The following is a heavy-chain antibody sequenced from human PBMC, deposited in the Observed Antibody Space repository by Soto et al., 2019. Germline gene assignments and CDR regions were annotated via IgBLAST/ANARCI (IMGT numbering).Heavy chain of an antibody. CDR3: AGLHRTSPGCVPLDP. CDR1: GGSISDDTYY. D-gene: IGHD2-2*01. Sequence: QLQLQESGPGLVKPSETLSLTCTVSGGSISDDTYYWGWIRQPPGKGLGWSGSIYYSGTSAYNPSLERRGARAAGPSKTQFSVGARSVAARERAAYDCAGLHRTSPGCVPLDPGGHGTLVTVAS. CDR2: IYYSGTS. J-gene: IGHJ5*02. V-gene: IGHV4-39*01.